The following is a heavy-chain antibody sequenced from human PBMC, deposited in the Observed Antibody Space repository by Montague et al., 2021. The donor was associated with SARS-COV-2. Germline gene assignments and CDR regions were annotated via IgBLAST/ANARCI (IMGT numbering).Heavy chain of an antibody. CDR3: ARVGRQQLVRLSGMDV. CDR2: IYYSGGT. J-gene: IGHJ6*02. CDR1: GGSISSSSYY. Sequence: SETLSLTCTVSGGSISSSSYYWGWIRQPPGKGLEWIGSIYYSGGTYYNPSLKSRVTISVDTSTNQFSLKLSSVTAADTAVYYCARVGRQQLVRLSGMDVGGQGTTVTVSS. D-gene: IGHD6-13*01. V-gene: IGHV4-39*07.